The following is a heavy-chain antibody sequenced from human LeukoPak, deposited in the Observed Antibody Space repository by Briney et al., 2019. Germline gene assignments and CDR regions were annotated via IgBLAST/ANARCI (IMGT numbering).Heavy chain of an antibody. J-gene: IGHJ4*02. CDR1: GYTFTSYD. V-gene: IGHV1-8*01. CDR3: ARVTRAPTYYFDY. CDR2: MNPNSGNT. Sequence: GASVKVSCKASGYTFTSYDINWVRQATGQGLEWMGWMNPNSGNTGYAQKFQGRVTMTRNTSISTAYMELSSLRSEDTAVYYCARVTRAPTYYFDYWGQGTLVTVSS.